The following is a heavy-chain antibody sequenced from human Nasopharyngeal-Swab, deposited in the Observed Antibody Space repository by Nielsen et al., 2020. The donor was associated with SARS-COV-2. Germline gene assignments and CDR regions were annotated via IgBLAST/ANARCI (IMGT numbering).Heavy chain of an antibody. D-gene: IGHD3-22*01. Sequence: GGSLRLSCAASGFTFSSYSMNWVRQAPGKGLEWVSYISSSSTIYYADSVKGRFTISRDNAKNSLYLQMNSLRDEDTAVYYCARDLLGFPYYYGMDVWGQGTTVTVSS. J-gene: IGHJ6*02. CDR2: ISSSSTI. CDR1: GFTFSSYS. V-gene: IGHV3-48*02. CDR3: ARDLLGFPYYYGMDV.